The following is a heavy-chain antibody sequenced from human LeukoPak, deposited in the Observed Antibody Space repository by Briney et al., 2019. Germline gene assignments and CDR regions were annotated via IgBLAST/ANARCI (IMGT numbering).Heavy chain of an antibody. CDR1: GFTFSSYA. V-gene: IGHV3-30-3*01. CDR3: ASPPQYYDFWSGYEHHHFDY. J-gene: IGHJ4*02. D-gene: IGHD3-3*01. Sequence: QPGGSLRLSCAASGFTFSSYAMHWVRQAPGKGLEWVAVISYDGSNKYYADSVKGRFTISRDNSKNTLYLQMNSLRAEDTAVYYCASPPQYYDFWSGYEHHHFDYWGQGTLVTVSS. CDR2: ISYDGSNK.